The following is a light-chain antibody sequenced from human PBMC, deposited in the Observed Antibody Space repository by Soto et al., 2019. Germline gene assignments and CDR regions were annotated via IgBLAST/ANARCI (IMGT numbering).Light chain of an antibody. CDR3: TSYAGYNNFV. CDR2: EVF. J-gene: IGLJ1*01. Sequence: QSVLTQPPSASGSPGQSVTISCTGTSSDIGGYNYVSWYQHHPGKAPRLLIYEVFKRPSGVPNRFSGSKSGNRASLTVSGLQADDEADYYCTSYAGYNNFVFGTGTQLTVL. V-gene: IGLV2-8*01. CDR1: SSDIGGYNY.